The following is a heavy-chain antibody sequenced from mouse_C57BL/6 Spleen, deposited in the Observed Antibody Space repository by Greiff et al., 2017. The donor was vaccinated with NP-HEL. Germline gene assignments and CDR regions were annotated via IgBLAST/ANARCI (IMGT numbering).Heavy chain of an antibody. CDR1: GYTFTSYW. V-gene: IGHV1-59*01. Sequence: QVQLQQSGAELVRPGTSVKLSCKASGYTFTSYWMHWVKQRPGQGLEWIGVIDPSDSYTNYNQKFKGKATLTVDTSSSTAYMQLSSLTSEDSAVYYCARSLYSNYTWFAYWGQGTLVTVSA. CDR2: IDPSDSYT. CDR3: ARSLYSNYTWFAY. J-gene: IGHJ3*01. D-gene: IGHD2-5*01.